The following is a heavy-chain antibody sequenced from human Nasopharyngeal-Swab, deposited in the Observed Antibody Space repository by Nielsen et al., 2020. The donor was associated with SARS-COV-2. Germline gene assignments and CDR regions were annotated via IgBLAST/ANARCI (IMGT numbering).Heavy chain of an antibody. V-gene: IGHV3-48*01. CDR2: ISIGGRAT. Sequence: GESLKISCAASGITFSASAMNWVRQAPGKGLQWIAHISIGGRATAYADSVKGRFTISRDNSKNTLYLQMNSLRAEDTAVYYCARAPGDGMDVWGQRTTVTVSS. CDR1: GITFSASA. D-gene: IGHD7-27*01. CDR3: ARAPGDGMDV. J-gene: IGHJ6*02.